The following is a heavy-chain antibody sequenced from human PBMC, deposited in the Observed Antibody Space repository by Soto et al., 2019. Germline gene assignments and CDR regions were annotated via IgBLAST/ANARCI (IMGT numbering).Heavy chain of an antibody. CDR1: GYTFTSYG. CDR2: ISAYNGNT. CDR3: AISRNYDFWSGYYFREYPLDY. D-gene: IGHD3-3*01. Sequence: QVQLVQSGAEVKKPGASVKVSCKASGYTFTSYGISWVRQAPGQGLEWMGWISAYNGNTNYAQKLQGRVTMTTDTSTSTAYMELRSLRSDDTAVYYCAISRNYDFWSGYYFREYPLDYWGQGTLVTVSS. V-gene: IGHV1-18*01. J-gene: IGHJ4*02.